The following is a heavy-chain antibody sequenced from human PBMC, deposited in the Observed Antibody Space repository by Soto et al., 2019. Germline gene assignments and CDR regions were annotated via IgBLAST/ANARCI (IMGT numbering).Heavy chain of an antibody. CDR3: TPRALKYNSDWYEFSD. Sequence: EGQLVESGGGLVKPGGSLRLSCAASGFTFSNVWMNWVRQAPGKGLEWVGLIKSKLDGETIDYAAPVKGRFTSSRDDLKNMLYLKMNSLKTGPTGVYYCTPRALKYNSDWYEFSDWGQGTLVTVSS. V-gene: IGHV3-15*07. CDR1: GFTFSNVW. J-gene: IGHJ4*02. CDR2: IKSKLDGETI. D-gene: IGHD6-19*01.